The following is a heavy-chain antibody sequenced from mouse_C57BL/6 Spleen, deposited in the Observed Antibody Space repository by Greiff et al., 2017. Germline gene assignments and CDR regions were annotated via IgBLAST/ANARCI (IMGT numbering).Heavy chain of an antibody. CDR3: ASQPYDYGGGFAY. D-gene: IGHD2-4*01. J-gene: IGHJ3*01. Sequence: VHLVESGPGLVAPSQSLSITCTVSGFSLTSYGVDWVRQSPGKGLEWLGVIWGVGSTNYNSALKSRLSISKDNSKSQVFLKMNSLQTDDTAMYYCASQPYDYGGGFAYWGQGTLVTVSA. CDR1: GFSLTSYG. CDR2: IWGVGST. V-gene: IGHV2-6*01.